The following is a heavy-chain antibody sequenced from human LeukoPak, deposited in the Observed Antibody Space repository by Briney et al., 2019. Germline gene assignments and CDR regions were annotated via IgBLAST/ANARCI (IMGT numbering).Heavy chain of an antibody. CDR3: AGLREAYFLITMVWGAPNWFDP. J-gene: IGHJ5*02. CDR1: GYTFTSYG. CDR2: ISAYNGNT. V-gene: IGHV1-18*01. D-gene: IGHD3-10*01. Sequence: GASVKVSCKASGYTFTSYGISWVRQAPGQGLEWMGWISAYNGNTNYAQKLQGRVTMTTDTSTSTAYMELRSLRSDDTAVYYCAGLREAYFLITMVWGAPNWFDPWGQGTLVTVSS.